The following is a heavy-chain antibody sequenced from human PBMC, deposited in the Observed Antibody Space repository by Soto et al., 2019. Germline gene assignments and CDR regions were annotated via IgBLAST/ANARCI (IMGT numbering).Heavy chain of an antibody. CDR3: ARANFAGALDY. CDR2: IYYSGST. J-gene: IGHJ4*02. CDR1: GGSISSGDYY. V-gene: IGHV4-30-4*01. Sequence: SETLSLTCTVSGGSISSGDYYWSWIRQPPGKGLEWIGYIYYSGSTYYNPSLKSRVTISVDTSKNQFSLKLSSVTAADTAVYYCARANFAGALDYWGQGTLVTVSS. D-gene: IGHD3-9*01.